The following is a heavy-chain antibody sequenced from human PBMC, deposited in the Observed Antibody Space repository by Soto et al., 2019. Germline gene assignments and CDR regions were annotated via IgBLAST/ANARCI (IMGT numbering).Heavy chain of an antibody. Sequence: PSETLSLTCTVSGGSISSGDYYWSWIRQPPGKGLEWIGYIYYSGSTYYNPSLKSRVTISVDTSKNQFSLKLSSVTAADTAVYYCARVKYCRSTSCYVPEYYFDYWGQGTLVTVSS. CDR1: GGSISSGDYY. J-gene: IGHJ4*02. CDR3: ARVKYCRSTSCYVPEYYFDY. V-gene: IGHV4-30-4*01. D-gene: IGHD2-2*01. CDR2: IYYSGST.